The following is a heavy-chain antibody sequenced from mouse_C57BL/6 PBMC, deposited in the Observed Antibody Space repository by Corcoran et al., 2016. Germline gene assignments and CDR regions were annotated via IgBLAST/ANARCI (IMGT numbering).Heavy chain of an antibody. J-gene: IGHJ3*01. V-gene: IGHV14-1*01. Sequence: EVQLQQSGAELVRPGVSVKLSCTASGFNIKDYYMHWVKQRPEQGLEWIGRIDPEDGDTEYAPKFQGKATMTADTSSNTAYLQLSSLTSEDTAVYYCTTNYGSSYGFAYWGQGTLVTVSA. D-gene: IGHD1-1*01. CDR2: IDPEDGDT. CDR3: TTNYGSSYGFAY. CDR1: GFNIKDYY.